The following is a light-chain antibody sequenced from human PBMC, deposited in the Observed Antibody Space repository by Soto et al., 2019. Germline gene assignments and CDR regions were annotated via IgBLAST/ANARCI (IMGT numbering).Light chain of an antibody. CDR2: GAS. Sequence: EIVMTQSPATLSVSPGERATLSCRASQSISSSLAWYQQKPGQAPRFLIYGASTRATGVPARFSGTGSGTESTLTISSLQSEDFAVYYCQQYSSWPPFTFGGGTKVEIK. V-gene: IGKV3-15*01. CDR3: QQYSSWPPFT. J-gene: IGKJ4*01. CDR1: QSISSS.